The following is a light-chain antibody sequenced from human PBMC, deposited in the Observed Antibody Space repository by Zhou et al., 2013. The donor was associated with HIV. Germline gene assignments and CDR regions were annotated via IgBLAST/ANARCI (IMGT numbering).Light chain of an antibody. CDR3: QQYGDSPST. CDR1: QSVSSSY. CDR2: GAS. J-gene: IGKJ3*01. Sequence: EIVLTQSPGTLSLSPGEGATLSCRARQSVSSSYLAWYQQKPGQAPRLLIYGASSRATGIPDRFSGSGSGTDFTLTISRLEPGDFAVYYCQQYGDSPSTFGPGTTVGL. V-gene: IGKV3-20*01.